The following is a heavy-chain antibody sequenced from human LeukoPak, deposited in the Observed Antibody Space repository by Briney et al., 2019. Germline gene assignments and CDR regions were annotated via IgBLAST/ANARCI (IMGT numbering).Heavy chain of an antibody. V-gene: IGHV3-66*01. CDR1: GFTVSSNY. CDR2: IYSGGST. CDR3: ASYDSSGYYRQLYFDY. J-gene: IGHJ4*02. Sequence: GGSLRLSCVASGFTVSSNYMSWVRQAPGKGLEWVSVIYSGGSTYYADSVKGRFTISRDNSKNTLYLQMNSRRAEDTAVYYCASYDSSGYYRQLYFDYWGQGTLVTVSS. D-gene: IGHD3-22*01.